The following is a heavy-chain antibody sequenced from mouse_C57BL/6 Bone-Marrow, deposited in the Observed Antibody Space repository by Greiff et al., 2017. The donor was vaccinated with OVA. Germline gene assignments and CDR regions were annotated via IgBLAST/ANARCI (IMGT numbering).Heavy chain of an antibody. CDR1: GYTFTSYW. CDR2: IDPSDSYT. J-gene: IGHJ2*01. CDR3: ARIHYSNYYFDY. V-gene: IGHV1-69*01. Sequence: VQLQQPGAELVMPGASVKLSCKASGYTFTSYWMHWVKQRPGQGLEWIGEIDPSDSYTNYNQKFKGKSTLTVDKSSSTAYMQLSSLTSEDSAVYYCARIHYSNYYFDYWGQGTTLTVSS. D-gene: IGHD2-5*01.